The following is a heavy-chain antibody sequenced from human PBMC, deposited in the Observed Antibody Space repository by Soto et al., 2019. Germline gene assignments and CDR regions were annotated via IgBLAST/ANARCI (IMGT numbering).Heavy chain of an antibody. Sequence: AGGSLRLSCVASGFSFGTHWMSWVRQAPGKGLEWVATIKQDESEKYYVDSVKGRFTVSRDNAKNSLYLQMNSLRAEDTAVYYCARGDYFDRRFDYWGQGTLVTVSS. J-gene: IGHJ4*02. CDR2: IKQDESEK. D-gene: IGHD3-22*01. CDR3: ARGDYFDRRFDY. CDR1: GFSFGTHW. V-gene: IGHV3-7*03.